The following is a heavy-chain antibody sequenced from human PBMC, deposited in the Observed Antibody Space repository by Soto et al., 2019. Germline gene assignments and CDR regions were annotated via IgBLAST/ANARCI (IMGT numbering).Heavy chain of an antibody. J-gene: IGHJ6*02. CDR3: ARDELGTMVRYGMDV. V-gene: IGHV3-30-3*01. CDR2: ISYDGSNK. Sequence: GGSLRLSCAASGFTFSSYAMHWVRQAPGKGLEWVAVISYDGSNKYYADSVKGRFTISRDNSKNTLYLQMNSLRAEDTAVYYCARDELGTMVRYGMDVWGQGTTVTVSS. D-gene: IGHD3-10*01. CDR1: GFTFSSYA.